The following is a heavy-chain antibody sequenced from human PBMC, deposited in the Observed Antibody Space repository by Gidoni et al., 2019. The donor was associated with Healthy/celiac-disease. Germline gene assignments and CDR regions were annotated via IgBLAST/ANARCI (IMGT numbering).Heavy chain of an antibody. D-gene: IGHD5-12*01. CDR1: GGSISSYY. CDR3: ARSGRDGYNWPLHY. V-gene: IGHV4-59*01. Sequence: QVQLQESGPGLVKPSETLSLTCTVSGGSISSYYWSWSRQPPGKGLEWIGYIYYSGSTNYNPSLKSRVTISVDTSKNQFSLKLSSVTAADTAVYYCARSGRDGYNWPLHYWGQGTLVTVSS. CDR2: IYYSGST. J-gene: IGHJ4*02.